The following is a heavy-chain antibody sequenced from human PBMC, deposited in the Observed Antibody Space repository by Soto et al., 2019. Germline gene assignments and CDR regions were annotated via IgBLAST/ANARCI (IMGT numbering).Heavy chain of an antibody. V-gene: IGHV1-69*13. D-gene: IGHD3-10*01. CDR1: AGTFSSYG. J-gene: IGHJ3*02. CDR2: LIPIFGTA. CDR3: ARGLEDYYGSGSYSLGGPKFYAFDI. Sequence: SVKVSCKASAGTFSSYGFSWVRQAPGQGLEWMGLLIPIFGTANYAQKFQGRVTITADESTRTAYMEMSSLRSEDTAVYYCARGLEDYYGSGSYSLGGPKFYAFDIWGQGTMVTVSS.